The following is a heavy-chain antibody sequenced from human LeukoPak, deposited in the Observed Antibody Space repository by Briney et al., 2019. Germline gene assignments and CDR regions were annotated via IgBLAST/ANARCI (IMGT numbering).Heavy chain of an antibody. J-gene: IGHJ4*02. CDR1: GDSISTYY. Sequence: KPSETLSLTCTVSGDSISTYYWSWIRQPPGKRLEWIGYIYFSGTTNYNPSLKSRVTISVDTSKNQFSLRLSSVTAADTAVYYCARHGPLYDVWSAQFYFDCWGQGTLVTVSS. CDR3: ARHGPLYDVWSAQFYFDC. D-gene: IGHD3-3*01. V-gene: IGHV4-59*08. CDR2: IYFSGTT.